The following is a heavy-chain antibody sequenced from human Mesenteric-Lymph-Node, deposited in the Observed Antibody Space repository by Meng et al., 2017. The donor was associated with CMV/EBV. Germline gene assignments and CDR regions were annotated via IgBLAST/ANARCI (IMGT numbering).Heavy chain of an antibody. D-gene: IGHD6-6*01. CDR2: IYSGGST. Sequence: GGSLRLSCAASGFTVSSNYMSWVRQAPGKGLEWVSVIYSGGSTYYGDSVKGRFTISRDNSKNTLYLQMNSLRAEDTAVYYCARETIAVREYHYGMDVWGQGTTVTVSS. CDR3: ARETIAVREYHYGMDV. V-gene: IGHV3-53*01. J-gene: IGHJ6*02. CDR1: GFTVSSNY.